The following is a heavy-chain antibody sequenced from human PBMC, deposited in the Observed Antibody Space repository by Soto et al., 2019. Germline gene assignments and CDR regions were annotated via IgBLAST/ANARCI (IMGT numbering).Heavy chain of an antibody. CDR3: ARLGPRALADY. CDR1: GGSISSSSYY. V-gene: IGHV4-39*01. D-gene: IGHD3-10*01. J-gene: IGHJ4*02. Sequence: SSETLSLTCTVSGGSISSSSYYWGWIRQPPGKGLEWIGSIYYSGSTYYNPSLKSRVTISVDTSKNQFSLKLSSVTAADTAVYYCARLGPRALADYWGQGTLVTVSS. CDR2: IYYSGST.